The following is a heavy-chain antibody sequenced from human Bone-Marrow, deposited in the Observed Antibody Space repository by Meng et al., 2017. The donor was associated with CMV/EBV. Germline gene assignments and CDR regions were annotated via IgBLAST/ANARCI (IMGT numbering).Heavy chain of an antibody. Sequence: SGPTLVKPTETLTLTCPVPGFSLSNARMGVSWIRQPPGKALEWLAHIFSNDEKSYSTSLKSRLTISKDTSKSQVVLTMTNMDPVDTATYYCARLYSSGFYYFDYWGQGTLVTVSS. CDR1: GFSLSNARMG. D-gene: IGHD6-19*01. CDR3: ARLYSSGFYYFDY. CDR2: IFSNDEK. J-gene: IGHJ4*02. V-gene: IGHV2-26*01.